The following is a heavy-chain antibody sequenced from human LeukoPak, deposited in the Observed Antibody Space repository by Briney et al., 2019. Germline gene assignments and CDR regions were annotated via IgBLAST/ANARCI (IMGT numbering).Heavy chain of an antibody. V-gene: IGHV4-59*08. D-gene: IGHD3-10*01. CDR2: IYYSGST. CDR1: GGSISSYY. J-gene: IGHJ5*02. CDR3: ARLSYYSFWFDP. Sequence: PSEILSLTCTVSGGSISSYYWSWIRQPPGKGLEWIGYIYYSGSTNYNPSLKSRVTISVDTSKNQFSLKLSSVTAADTAVYYCARLSYYSFWFDPWGQGTLVTVSS.